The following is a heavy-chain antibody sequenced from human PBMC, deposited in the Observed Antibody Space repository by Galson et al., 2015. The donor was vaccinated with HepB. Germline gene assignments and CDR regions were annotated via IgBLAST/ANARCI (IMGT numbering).Heavy chain of an antibody. CDR1: GFSFRDYW. J-gene: IGHJ4*02. CDR3: ARDEGWGVTPVAPQY. D-gene: IGHD2-2*01. V-gene: IGHV3-7*05. Sequence: SLRLSCAASGFSFRDYWMSWVRQAPGKGLEWVANVNQDGSEKNHGDSVKGRFAISRDNAKRSMYLQMSSLRADDTAVYYCARDEGWGVTPVAPQYWGQGTLVTVSS. CDR2: VNQDGSEK.